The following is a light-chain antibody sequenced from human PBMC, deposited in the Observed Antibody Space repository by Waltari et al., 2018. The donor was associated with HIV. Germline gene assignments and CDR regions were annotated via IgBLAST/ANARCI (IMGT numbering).Light chain of an antibody. J-gene: IGLJ2*01. V-gene: IGLV1-44*01. CDR2: RSD. CDR1: SSNIGINT. CDR3: AAWDDSLNGDVV. Sequence: QSVLTPPPSASGTPGQRVTISCSGSSSNIGINTVNWYQQLPGTAPNLLIYRSDQRPSGVPDRFSGSKSGTSASLAISGLQSEDEADYYCAAWDDSLNGDVVFGGGTKLTVL.